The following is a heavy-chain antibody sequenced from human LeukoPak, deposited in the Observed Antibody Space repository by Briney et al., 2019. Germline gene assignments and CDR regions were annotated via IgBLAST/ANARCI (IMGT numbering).Heavy chain of an antibody. J-gene: IGHJ4*02. CDR2: MNPNSGNT. CDR1: GYTFTSYD. V-gene: IGHV1-8*03. Sequence: ASVKVSCKASGYTFTSYDINWVRQATGQGLEWMGWMNPNSGNTGYAQKFQGRVTITRNTSINTAYMELSSLRSEDTAVYYCARGRAAAGSTDYWGQGTLVTVSS. CDR3: ARGRAAAGSTDY. D-gene: IGHD6-13*01.